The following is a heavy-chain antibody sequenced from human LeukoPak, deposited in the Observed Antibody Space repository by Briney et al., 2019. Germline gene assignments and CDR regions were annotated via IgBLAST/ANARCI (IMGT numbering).Heavy chain of an antibody. V-gene: IGHV4-59*11. D-gene: IGHD3-3*01. Sequence: SETLSLTCTVSGGSISSHYWSWIRQPPGKGLEWIGYIYYSGSTNYNPSLKSRVTISVDTFKNQFSLKLSSVTAADTAVYYCASSYYDFWSGSIPNYFDYWGQGTLVTVSS. CDR1: GGSISSHY. J-gene: IGHJ4*02. CDR3: ASSYYDFWSGSIPNYFDY. CDR2: IYYSGST.